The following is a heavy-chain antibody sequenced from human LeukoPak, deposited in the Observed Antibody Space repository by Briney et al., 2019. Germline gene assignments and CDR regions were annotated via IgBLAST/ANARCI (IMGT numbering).Heavy chain of an antibody. V-gene: IGHV3-15*01. Sequence: GGSLRLSCAVSGFTVSSNYMSWVRQAPGKGLEWVGRIKSIPDGETTDYAAPVKGRFTISRDDSKNTLYLQMNSLKTEDTAVYYCTTAGDCSSTSCYRSVDYWGQGALVTVSS. CDR1: GFTVSSNY. CDR2: IKSIPDGETT. CDR3: TTAGDCSSTSCYRSVDY. D-gene: IGHD2-2*01. J-gene: IGHJ4*02.